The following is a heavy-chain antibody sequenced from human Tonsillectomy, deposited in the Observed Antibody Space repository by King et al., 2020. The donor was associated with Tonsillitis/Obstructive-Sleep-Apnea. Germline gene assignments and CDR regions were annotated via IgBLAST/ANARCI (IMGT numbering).Heavy chain of an antibody. CDR2: INHSGST. J-gene: IGHJ4*02. D-gene: IGHD2-2*01. CDR1: GGSFSGYY. Sequence: VQLQQWGAGLLKPSETLSLTCAVYGGSFSGYYWSWIRQPPGKGLEWIGEINHSGSTNYNPSLKSRVTISVDTSKNQFSLKLSSVTAADTAVYYCARGGVVPAAKRENDFDYWGQGTLVTVSS. V-gene: IGHV4-34*01. CDR3: ARGGVVPAAKRENDFDY.